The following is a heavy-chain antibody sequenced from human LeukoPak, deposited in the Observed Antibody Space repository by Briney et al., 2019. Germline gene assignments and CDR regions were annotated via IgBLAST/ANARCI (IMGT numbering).Heavy chain of an antibody. J-gene: IGHJ4*02. CDR1: GYTLTELS. CDR3: ATVSGYAGLDFDY. D-gene: IGHD5-12*01. CDR2: FDPEDGET. V-gene: IGHV1-24*01. Sequence: ASVKVSCKVSGYTLTELSMHWVRQAPGKGLEWMGDFDPEDGETIYAQKFQGRVTMTEDTSTDTAYMELSSLRSEDTAVYYCATVSGYAGLDFDYWGQGTLVTVSS.